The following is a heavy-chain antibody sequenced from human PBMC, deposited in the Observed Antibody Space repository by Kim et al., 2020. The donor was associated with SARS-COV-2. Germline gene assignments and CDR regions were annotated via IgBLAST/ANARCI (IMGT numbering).Heavy chain of an antibody. J-gene: IGHJ1*01. D-gene: IGHD6-19*01. CDR3: AKGAGEGIGVAGTTH. Sequence: GGSLRLSCAASGFTFNDYAMHWVRQAPGKGLEWVSGISWNSGSIGYADSVKGRFTISRDNAKNSLFLQMNSLRAEDTALYYCAKGAGEGIGVAGTTHWG. CDR1: GFTFNDYA. CDR2: ISWNSGSI. V-gene: IGHV3-9*01.